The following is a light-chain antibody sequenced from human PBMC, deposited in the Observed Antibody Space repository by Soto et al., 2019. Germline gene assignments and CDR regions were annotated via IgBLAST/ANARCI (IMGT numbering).Light chain of an antibody. CDR1: QSVTDNY. CDR2: GAT. V-gene: IGKV3-20*01. Sequence: DIVLTQSPGTLSSSPGGRATLSCRASQSVTDNYLAWYQHKPGQAPRLLIYGATSRAKGIPDRFSGSGSGTDLTLTISRLESEDFATYYCHQYGRSPRGTFGQGTKVDIK. J-gene: IGKJ1*01. CDR3: HQYGRSPRGT.